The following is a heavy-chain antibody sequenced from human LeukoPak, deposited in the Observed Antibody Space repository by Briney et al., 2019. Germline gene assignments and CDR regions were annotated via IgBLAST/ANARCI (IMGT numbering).Heavy chain of an antibody. CDR1: GGSISSYY. D-gene: IGHD2-2*01. V-gene: IGHV4-59*12. J-gene: IGHJ4*02. Sequence: PSETLSLTCTVSGGSISSYYWSWIRQPPGKGLEWIGYIYYSGSTNYNPSLKSRVTISVDTSKNQFSLKLSSVTAADTAVYYCARESDCSSTSCYFDYWGQGTLVTVSS. CDR3: ARESDCSSTSCYFDY. CDR2: IYYSGST.